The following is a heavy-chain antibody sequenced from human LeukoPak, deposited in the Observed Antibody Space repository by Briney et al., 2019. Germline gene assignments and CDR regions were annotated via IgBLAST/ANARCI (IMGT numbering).Heavy chain of an antibody. J-gene: IGHJ3*02. CDR2: IHSSGTT. V-gene: IGHV4-4*07. Sequence: SETLSLTCSVSGGSINHHFWSWIRQPAGKGLEWIGRIHSSGTTNYSPSLKSRVTMSLDTSKNQFSLKLSSVTAADTAVYYCARDRGAFDIWGQGTMVTVSS. CDR3: ARDRGAFDI. CDR1: GGSINHHF.